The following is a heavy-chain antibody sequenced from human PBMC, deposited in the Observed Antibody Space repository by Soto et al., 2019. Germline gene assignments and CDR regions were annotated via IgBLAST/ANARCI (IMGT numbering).Heavy chain of an antibody. CDR2: INPSGGST. D-gene: IGHD3-22*01. Sequence: QVQLVQSGAEVKKPGASVKVSCKASGYTFTSYYMHWVRQAPGQGLEWMGIINPSGGSTSYAQKFQGRVTMTRDTSTSTVYMELSSLRSEDTAVYYCARASTDSSGYYNNWFDPWGQGTLVTVSS. J-gene: IGHJ5*02. V-gene: IGHV1-46*01. CDR3: ARASTDSSGYYNNWFDP. CDR1: GYTFTSYY.